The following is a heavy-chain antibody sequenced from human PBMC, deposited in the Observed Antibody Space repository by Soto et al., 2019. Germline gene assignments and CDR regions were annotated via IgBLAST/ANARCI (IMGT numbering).Heavy chain of an antibody. Sequence: GGPLRLPRTSSGYSVVGTYMTWFPQSPQKGLEWISVIYPDDNTYYAESVRGRFTPSKDSSRNTVSLQMNSLRAEDTAVYYCARLPGAFYYDNSDYDFYDYWGQGIMVTVS. CDR1: GYSVVGTY. J-gene: IGHJ4*02. CDR2: IYPDDNT. D-gene: IGHD3-22*01. CDR3: ARLPGAFYYDNSDYDFYDY. V-gene: IGHV3-53*01.